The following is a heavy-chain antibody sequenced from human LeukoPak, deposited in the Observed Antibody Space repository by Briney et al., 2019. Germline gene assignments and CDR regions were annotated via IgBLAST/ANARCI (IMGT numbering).Heavy chain of an antibody. D-gene: IGHD3-9*01. Sequence: SETLSLTXAVSGYSISSGYYWGWIRQPPGKGLEWIGSIYHSGSTYYNPSLKSRVTISVDTSKNQFSLKLSSVTAADTAVYYCARGRVFSHWGQGTLVTVSS. CDR1: GYSISSGYY. J-gene: IGHJ4*02. V-gene: IGHV4-38-2*01. CDR3: ARGRVFSH. CDR2: IYHSGST.